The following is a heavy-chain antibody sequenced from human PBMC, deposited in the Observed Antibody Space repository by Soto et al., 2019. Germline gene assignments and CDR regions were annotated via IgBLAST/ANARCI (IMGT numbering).Heavy chain of an antibody. Sequence: SETLSLTCTVSGDSVSSSPDYWGWIRQPPGKGLEWIGNIYYTGRTYYNPPLESRVTISVDTSKNQFSLRLTSVTAADTAVYYCARDLYASIYDAFKIWGQGTMVT. CDR2: IYYTGRT. CDR1: GDSVSSSPDY. CDR3: ARDLYASIYDAFKI. D-gene: IGHD4-17*01. V-gene: IGHV4-39*07. J-gene: IGHJ3*02.